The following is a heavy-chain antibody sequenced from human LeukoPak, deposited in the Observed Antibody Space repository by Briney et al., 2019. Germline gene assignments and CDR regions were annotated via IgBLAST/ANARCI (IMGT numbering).Heavy chain of an antibody. J-gene: IGHJ6*02. CDR3: ARDFFRWGGLYGMDV. Sequence: GGSLRLSCAASGFTVSSNYTSWVRQAPGKGLEWVSVIYSGGSTYYADSVKGRFTISRDNSKNTLYLQMNSLRAEDTAVYYCARDFFRWGGLYGMDVWGQGTTVTVSS. V-gene: IGHV3-66*01. CDR1: GFTVSSNY. CDR2: IYSGGST. D-gene: IGHD3-16*01.